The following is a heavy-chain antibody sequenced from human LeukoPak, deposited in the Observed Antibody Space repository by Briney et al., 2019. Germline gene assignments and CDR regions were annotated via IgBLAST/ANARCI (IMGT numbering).Heavy chain of an antibody. V-gene: IGHV4-34*01. CDR2: INHSGST. CDR3: ARGRYYYDSSGYPSHYYYYMDV. CDR1: GGSFSGYY. D-gene: IGHD3-22*01. Sequence: PSETLSLTCAVYGGSFSGYYWSWTRQPPGKGLEWIGEINHSGSTNYNPSLKSRVTISVDTSKNQFSLKLSSVTAADTAVYYCARGRYYYDSSGYPSHYYYYMDVWGKGTTVTVSS. J-gene: IGHJ6*03.